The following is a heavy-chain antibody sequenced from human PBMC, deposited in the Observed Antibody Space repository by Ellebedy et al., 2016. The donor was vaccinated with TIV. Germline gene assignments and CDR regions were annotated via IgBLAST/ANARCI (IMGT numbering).Heavy chain of an antibody. CDR1: GYTFTSYD. CDR2: INPNSGGT. J-gene: IGHJ6*03. V-gene: IGHV1-2*02. CDR3: ARDGRDYYYMDV. D-gene: IGHD2-15*01. Sequence: ASVKVSCXASGYTFTSYDINWVRQATGQGLEWMGWINPNSGGTNYAQKFQGRVTMTRDTSISTAYMELSRLRSDDTAVYYCARDGRDYYYMDVWGKGTTVTVSS.